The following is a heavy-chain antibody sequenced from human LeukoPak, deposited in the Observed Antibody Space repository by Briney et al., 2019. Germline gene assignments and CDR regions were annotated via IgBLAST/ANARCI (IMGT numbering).Heavy chain of an antibody. CDR3: ARVRCSGGSCYATGAYYFDY. V-gene: IGHV4-38-2*01. CDR2: IYHGGST. Sequence: PSETLSLTCAVPGYSISSGYYWGWIRQPPGKGLEWIGSIYHGGSTYYNPSLKSRVTISVDTSKNQFSLKLSSVTDADTAGYYCARVRCSGGSCYATGAYYFDYWGQGTLVTVSS. CDR1: GYSISSGYY. J-gene: IGHJ4*02. D-gene: IGHD2-15*01.